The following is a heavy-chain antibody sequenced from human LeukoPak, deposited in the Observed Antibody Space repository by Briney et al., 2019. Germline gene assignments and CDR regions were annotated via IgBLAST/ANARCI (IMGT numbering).Heavy chain of an antibody. J-gene: IGHJ3*02. Sequence: ASVQVSCKASGSTFTSYYMHWVRPAPGQGLEWMGIINPSGGSTSYAQKFQGRVTMTRDMSTSTVYMELSSLRSEDTAVYYCAREIGSYDAFDIWGQGTMVTVSS. CDR1: GSTFTSYY. CDR2: INPSGGST. V-gene: IGHV1-46*01. D-gene: IGHD1-26*01. CDR3: AREIGSYDAFDI.